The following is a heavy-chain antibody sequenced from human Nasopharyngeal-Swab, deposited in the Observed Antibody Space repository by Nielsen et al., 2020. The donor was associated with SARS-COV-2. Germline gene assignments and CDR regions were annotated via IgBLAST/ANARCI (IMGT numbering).Heavy chain of an antibody. CDR2: ISWNSGST. CDR1: GFTFDDYA. Sequence: SLKISCAASGFTFDDYAMHWVRQAPGKGLEWVSGISWNSGSTGYADSVKGRFTISRDNAKNSLYLQMNSLRAEDTALYYCAKGSGDMGYCSSTSCYTGFDYWGQGTLVTVSS. CDR3: AKGSGDMGYCSSTSCYTGFDY. V-gene: IGHV3-9*01. J-gene: IGHJ4*02. D-gene: IGHD2-2*02.